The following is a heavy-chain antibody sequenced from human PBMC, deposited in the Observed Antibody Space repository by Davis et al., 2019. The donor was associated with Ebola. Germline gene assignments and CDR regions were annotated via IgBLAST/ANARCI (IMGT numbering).Heavy chain of an antibody. CDR2: ISAYNGNT. D-gene: IGHD3-10*01. CDR1: GYTFTSYG. J-gene: IGHJ6*04. V-gene: IGHV1-18*01. Sequence: ASVKVSCKASGYTFTSYGISWVRQAPGQGLEWMGWISAYNGNTNYAQKLQGRVTMTTDTSTSTAYMGLRSLRSDDTAVYYCARERVRGVIRDYYYYGMDVWGKGTTVTVSS. CDR3: ARERVRGVIRDYYYYGMDV.